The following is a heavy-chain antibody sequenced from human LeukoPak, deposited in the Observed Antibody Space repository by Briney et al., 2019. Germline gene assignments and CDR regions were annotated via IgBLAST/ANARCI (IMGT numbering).Heavy chain of an antibody. CDR2: IYSGGST. V-gene: IGHV3-66*02. D-gene: IGHD3-9*01. CDR1: GFTVSGNY. J-gene: IGHJ4*02. Sequence: PGGSLRLSCAASGFTVSGNYMSWVRQAPGKGLEWVSVIYSGGSTYYADSVKGRFTISRDNSKNTLYLQMNSLRAEDTAVYYCARYVTTYYDILTGAGVFDYWGQGTLVTVSS. CDR3: ARYVTTYYDILTGAGVFDY.